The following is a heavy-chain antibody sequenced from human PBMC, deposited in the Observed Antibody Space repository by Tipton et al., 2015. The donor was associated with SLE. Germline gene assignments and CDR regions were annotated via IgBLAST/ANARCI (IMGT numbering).Heavy chain of an antibody. Sequence: TLSLTCSVSGGPISHFYWSWIRQPPGKGLEWIAYIYYSGTTNYNPSLKSRVSISVDTSKNHFSLNLYSVTAADTAVYYCARGSRGVGFDVWGHGTTVIVSS. CDR1: GGPISHFY. V-gene: IGHV4-59*01. CDR3: ARGSRGVGFDV. CDR2: IYYSGTT. J-gene: IGHJ6*02. D-gene: IGHD3-10*01.